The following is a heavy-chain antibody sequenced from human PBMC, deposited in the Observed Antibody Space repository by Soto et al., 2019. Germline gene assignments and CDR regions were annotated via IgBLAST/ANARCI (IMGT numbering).Heavy chain of an antibody. CDR1: GDSVSSNTAA. D-gene: IGHD6-19*01. J-gene: IGHJ4*02. V-gene: IGHV6-1*01. CDR2: TYYRSNWRH. CDR3: ARGVAGNGFDL. Sequence: SQTLSLTCAISGDSVSSNTAAWNWIRSSPSRGLEWLGRTYYRSNWRHDYAVSVKSRITVNPDTSKNHFSLQLNSVTPDDTAVYYCARGVAGNGFDLWGQGPLVTGS.